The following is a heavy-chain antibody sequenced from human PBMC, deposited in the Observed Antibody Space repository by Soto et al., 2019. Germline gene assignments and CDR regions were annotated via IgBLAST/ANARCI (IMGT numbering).Heavy chain of an antibody. CDR1: GGSISSGGYS. V-gene: IGHV4-30-2*01. Sequence: HLQLQESGSRLVKPSQTLSLTCAVSGGSISSGGYSWSWTRQPPGKGLEWIGYIYHSGTTYYNPSLKSRVTISVARSKNQFSLKLSSVTAADTAVYYCSRVPSPWGQGTLVTVSS. CDR2: IYHSGTT. J-gene: IGHJ5*02. CDR3: SRVPSP.